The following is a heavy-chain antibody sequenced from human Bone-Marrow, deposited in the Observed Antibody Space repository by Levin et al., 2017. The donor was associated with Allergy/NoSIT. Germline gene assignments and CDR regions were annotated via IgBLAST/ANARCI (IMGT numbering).Heavy chain of an antibody. D-gene: IGHD3-10*01. CDR2: IYYSGST. CDR1: GDSISSGGYY. V-gene: IGHV4-31*03. Sequence: SQTLSLTCSVSGDSISSGGYYWNWIRQHPGKGLEWIGYIYYSGSTNHNPSLKSRVTISVDTSKNEFSLKMTSVSAADTAVYFCARSGSGSNWFDPWGQGTLVIVSS. J-gene: IGHJ5*02. CDR3: ARSGSGSNWFDP.